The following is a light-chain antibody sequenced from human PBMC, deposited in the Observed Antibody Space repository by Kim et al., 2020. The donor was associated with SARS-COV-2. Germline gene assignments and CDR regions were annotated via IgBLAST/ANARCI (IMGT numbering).Light chain of an antibody. CDR3: QQYYSTPYT. J-gene: IGKJ2*01. V-gene: IGKV4-1*01. Sequence: DIVMTQSPDSLAVSLGERATINCKSSQSVLYSSNNKNYLAWYQQKPGQPPKLLIYWASTRVSGVPDRFSGSGSGTDFTLTISSLQAEDVAVYYCQQYYSTPYTFGQGTKPGD. CDR1: QSVLYSSNNKNY. CDR2: WAS.